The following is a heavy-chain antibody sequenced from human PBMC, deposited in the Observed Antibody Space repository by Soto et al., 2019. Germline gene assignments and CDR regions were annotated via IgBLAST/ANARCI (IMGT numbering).Heavy chain of an antibody. V-gene: IGHV3-23*01. CDR2: IRWIGSNK. J-gene: IGHJ4*02. Sequence: EVQLLESGGGLVQPGGSLRLSCAASGFTFIKYAMTWVRQSPGKGLDWVSGIRWIGSNKVYADSVKGRFTISRDNYKNTLYLQIHSLRVAATAVYYCARDSVPPLDYWGQGTLVTVYS. CDR1: GFTFIKYA. CDR3: ARDSVPPLDY.